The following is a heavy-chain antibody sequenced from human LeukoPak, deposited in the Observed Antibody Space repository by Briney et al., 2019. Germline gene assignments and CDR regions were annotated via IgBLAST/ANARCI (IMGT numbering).Heavy chain of an antibody. CDR3: ARDHHRRLYDSQARDTFDI. CDR2: ISSSSSTL. J-gene: IGHJ3*02. D-gene: IGHD3-22*01. Sequence: PGGSLRLSCAASGFTFDDYGMSWVRQAPGKGLEWVSYISSSSSTLYYADSVKGRFSISKDNAKNSLYLQMNSLRAEDTAVYYCARDHHRRLYDSQARDTFDIWGQGTLVTVSS. CDR1: GFTFDDYG. V-gene: IGHV3-48*01.